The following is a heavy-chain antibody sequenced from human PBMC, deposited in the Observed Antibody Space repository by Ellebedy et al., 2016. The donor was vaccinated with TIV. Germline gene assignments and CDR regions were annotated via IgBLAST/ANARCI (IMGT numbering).Heavy chain of an antibody. CDR3: AADYDIVAGYYRGDAFDV. J-gene: IGHJ3*01. CDR2: IYYTGTT. Sequence: SETLSLXXTVSGGSISRTTYYWGWIRQPPGKGLEWLGTIYYTGTTYYNPSLNSRVTISIDTSKNQFSLKLNSVTAADTAVYYCAADYDIVAGYYRGDAFDVWGQGTIVTVSS. D-gene: IGHD3-9*01. V-gene: IGHV4-39*01. CDR1: GGSISRTTYY.